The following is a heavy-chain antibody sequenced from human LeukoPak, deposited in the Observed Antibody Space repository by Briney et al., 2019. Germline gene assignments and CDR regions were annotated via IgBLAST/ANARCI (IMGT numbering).Heavy chain of an antibody. J-gene: IGHJ4*02. V-gene: IGHV4-59*01. CDR2: IYYSGST. D-gene: IGHD6-13*01. CDR1: GGSISSYY. CDR3: AGKTRAAAGTYFDY. Sequence: KPSETLSLTCTVSGGSISSYYWSWLRQPPGKGLEWLGYIYYSGSTNYHPSLKSRVTISVDTSKNQFSLKLSSVTAADTAVYYWAGKTRAAAGTYFDYWGQGTLVTVSS.